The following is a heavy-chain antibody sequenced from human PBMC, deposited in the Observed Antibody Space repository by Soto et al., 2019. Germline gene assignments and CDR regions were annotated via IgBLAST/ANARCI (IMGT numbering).Heavy chain of an antibody. J-gene: IGHJ5*02. CDR2: IHASGNT. D-gene: IGHD6-19*01. CDR1: GGSLNNFY. Sequence: SETLSLTCSVSGGSLNNFYWNWIRQTAGKGLEWIGRIHASGNTNYNPSLKSRATLSVDTSKNQFSLKVRSVTAADTAVYYCARSSHKESWFDHWAQGTLVTVSS. CDR3: ARSSHKESWFDH. V-gene: IGHV4-4*07.